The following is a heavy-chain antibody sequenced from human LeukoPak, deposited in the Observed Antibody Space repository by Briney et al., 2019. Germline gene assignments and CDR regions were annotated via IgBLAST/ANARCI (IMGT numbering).Heavy chain of an antibody. CDR3: ATVNTCGGDCQYFQH. Sequence: SETLSLTCTVSGGSISSRGYYWSWIRQHPGKGLEWIGYIYYSGSTYYNPSLKSRVTISVDTSKNQFSLKLSSVTAADTAVYYCATVNTCGGDCQYFQHWGQGTLVTVSS. D-gene: IGHD2-21*02. CDR1: GGSISSRGYY. J-gene: IGHJ1*01. CDR2: IYYSGST. V-gene: IGHV4-31*03.